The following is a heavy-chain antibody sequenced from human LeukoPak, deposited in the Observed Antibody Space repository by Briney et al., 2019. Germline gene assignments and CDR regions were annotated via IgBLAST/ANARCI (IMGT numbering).Heavy chain of an antibody. Sequence: SETLSLTCTVSGYSISSGYYWSWIRQPPGKGLEWIGYIYYSGSTNYNPSLKSRVTISVDTSKNQFSLKLSSVTAADTAVYYCARQKRNDAFDIWGQGTMVTVSS. V-gene: IGHV4-59*01. CDR3: ARQKRNDAFDI. CDR2: IYYSGST. J-gene: IGHJ3*02. CDR1: GYSISSGYY. D-gene: IGHD5-24*01.